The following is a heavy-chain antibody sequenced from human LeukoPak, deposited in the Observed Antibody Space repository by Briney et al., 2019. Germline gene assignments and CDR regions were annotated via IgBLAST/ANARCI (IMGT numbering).Heavy chain of an antibody. CDR1: GDSISSSSYS. D-gene: IGHD3-22*01. Sequence: NSSETLSLTCTVSGDSISSSSYSWGWIRQPPGKGLEWIGSIYYSGSTYYHPSLKSRVTISVDTSKNQFSLKLSSVTAADTAVYYCARRLYYGKTFDYWGQGTLVTVSS. J-gene: IGHJ4*02. CDR3: ARRLYYGKTFDY. CDR2: IYYSGST. V-gene: IGHV4-39*01.